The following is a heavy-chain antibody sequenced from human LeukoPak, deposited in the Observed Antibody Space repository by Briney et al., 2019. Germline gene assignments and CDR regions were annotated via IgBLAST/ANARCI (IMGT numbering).Heavy chain of an antibody. V-gene: IGHV1-2*02. Sequence: ASVKVSCKASGYTFTGYYMHWVRQAPGQGLEWLGWINPNSGDTNYAQKFQGRVTMTRDTSITTAYMELSRLTSDDTAVYYCARWVYSGSYYFDYWGQGTLVIVSS. D-gene: IGHD1-26*01. J-gene: IGHJ4*02. CDR1: GYTFTGYY. CDR3: ARWVYSGSYYFDY. CDR2: INPNSGDT.